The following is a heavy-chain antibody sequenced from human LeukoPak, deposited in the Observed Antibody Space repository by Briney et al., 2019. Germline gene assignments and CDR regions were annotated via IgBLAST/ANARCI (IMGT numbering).Heavy chain of an antibody. Sequence: GGSLRLSCADSGFTFSDAWMSWVRQAPGRGLEWVGRIKSKTDGAATDYAAPVKGRFTISRDDSKNSLFLQMNSLRTEDTAVYYCTTATMIRGVSDYWGQGTLVTVSS. CDR3: TTATMIRGVSDY. D-gene: IGHD3-10*01. CDR2: IKSKTDGAAT. V-gene: IGHV3-15*01. J-gene: IGHJ4*02. CDR1: GFTFSDAW.